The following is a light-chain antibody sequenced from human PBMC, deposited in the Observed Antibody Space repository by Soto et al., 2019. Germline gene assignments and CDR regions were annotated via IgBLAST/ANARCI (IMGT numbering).Light chain of an antibody. V-gene: IGKV3-20*01. J-gene: IGKJ1*01. CDR2: DVS. Sequence: EIVLTQSPGTLSLSPGERATLSCRASQSVSSYYLAWYQQKPGQAPRLLIYDVSNRATDIPARFSGSGSGTDFTLTISSLEPEDFAVYYCQQYGSSPRTFGQGTKVDIK. CDR1: QSVSSYY. CDR3: QQYGSSPRT.